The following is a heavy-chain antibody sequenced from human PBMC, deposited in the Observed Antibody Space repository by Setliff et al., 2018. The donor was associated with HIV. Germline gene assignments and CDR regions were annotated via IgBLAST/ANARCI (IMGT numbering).Heavy chain of an antibody. V-gene: IGHV3-7*03. J-gene: IGHJ4*02. D-gene: IGHD3-22*01. CDR1: GFTFSNFW. CDR3: ARDRESIGYLDH. Sequence: GGSLRLSCAASGFTFSNFWMSWVRQAPGKGLEWVANIKQDGSEEYYVDSVKARFTISRDKAKHSLYLQMNSLRTEDTAFYYCARDRESIGYLDHWGQGRLVAVSS. CDR2: IKQDGSEE.